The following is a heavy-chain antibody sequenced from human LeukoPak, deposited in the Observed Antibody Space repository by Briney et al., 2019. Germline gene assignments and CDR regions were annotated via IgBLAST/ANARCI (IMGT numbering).Heavy chain of an antibody. D-gene: IGHD4/OR15-4a*01. CDR3: AKGTMHDY. V-gene: IGHV3-23*01. Sequence: GGSLRLSCAASGFTFSSDAMNWVRQAPGKGLEWVSGISDTGGNPYYADSVKGRFTISRDKSKNTLDLQMDSLRAEDTAVYYCAKGTMHDYWGQGTLVTVSA. J-gene: IGHJ4*02. CDR1: GFTFSSDA. CDR2: ISDTGGNP.